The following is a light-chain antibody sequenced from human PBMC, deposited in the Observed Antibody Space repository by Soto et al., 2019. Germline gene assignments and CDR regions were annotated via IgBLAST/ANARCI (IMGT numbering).Light chain of an antibody. CDR2: NDA. V-gene: IGLV1-44*01. CDR1: SSNIGSYS. J-gene: IGLJ1*01. CDR3: AAWDNSPAYV. Sequence: QLVLTQPPSASGTPGQRVTISCSGSSSNIGSYSVNWYQQLPGTAPKLLIYNDAQRPSGVPDRFSGSKSGTSASLAISGLQSEDEADYYCAAWDNSPAYVFGTGTKLTVL.